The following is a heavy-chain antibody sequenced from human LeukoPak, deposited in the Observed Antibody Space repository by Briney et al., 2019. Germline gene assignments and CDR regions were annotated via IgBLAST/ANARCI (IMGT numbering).Heavy chain of an antibody. J-gene: IGHJ4*02. Sequence: GGSLRLSCAASGFTFSSYTMSWVRQAPGKGLEWVSAISGSDGSTYYADSVKGRFTISRDNSKNTLYLQMNSLSAEDTAVYYCEKDLGGSGDYRPYWGQGSVVTVSS. CDR1: GFTFSSYT. V-gene: IGHV3-23*01. D-gene: IGHD2-21*02. CDR3: EKDLGGSGDYRPY. CDR2: ISGSDGST.